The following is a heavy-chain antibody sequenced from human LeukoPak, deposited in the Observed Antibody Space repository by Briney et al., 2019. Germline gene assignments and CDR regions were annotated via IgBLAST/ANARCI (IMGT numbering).Heavy chain of an antibody. CDR1: GFSLSTSAGG. Sequence: SGPTLVNPPQTLTLPCTFSGFSLSTSAGGVGWIRQPPGKALEWLALIYWDDDKRYSPSLKRRLTITKDTANTPVVLTMTNMDPVDTATYYCAHSSTDYDILTGYYKHDNWFDPWGQGTLVTVSS. J-gene: IGHJ5*02. CDR2: IYWDDDK. D-gene: IGHD3-9*01. V-gene: IGHV2-5*02. CDR3: AHSSTDYDILTGYYKHDNWFDP.